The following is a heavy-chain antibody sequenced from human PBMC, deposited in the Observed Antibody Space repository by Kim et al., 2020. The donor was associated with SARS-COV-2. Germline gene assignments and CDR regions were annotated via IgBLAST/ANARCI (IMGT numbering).Heavy chain of an antibody. J-gene: IGHJ4*02. V-gene: IGHV3-48*03. D-gene: IGHD3-22*01. Sequence: YYADSVKGRFTISRDNAKNSLYLQMNSLRAEDTAVYYCARSRGSGYYLDYWGQGTLVTVSS. CDR3: ARSRGSGYYLDY.